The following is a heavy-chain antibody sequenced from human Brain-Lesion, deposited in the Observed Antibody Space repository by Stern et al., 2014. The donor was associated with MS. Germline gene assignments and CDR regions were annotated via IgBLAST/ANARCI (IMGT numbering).Heavy chain of an antibody. Sequence: QVQLVQSGAEVKKPGASVKVSCKTSGYIFTGYYIHWVRQAPGQGLEWMAWINPNTGGTKDAQKFQGRVTMSRATSISSAYVELSSLTSDGTAVYYCARDQRGITIFGVVTDYYYLGMDVWGQGTTVTVSS. J-gene: IGHJ6*02. D-gene: IGHD3-3*01. CDR2: INPNTGGT. V-gene: IGHV1-2*02. CDR3: ARDQRGITIFGVVTDYYYLGMDV. CDR1: GYIFTGYY.